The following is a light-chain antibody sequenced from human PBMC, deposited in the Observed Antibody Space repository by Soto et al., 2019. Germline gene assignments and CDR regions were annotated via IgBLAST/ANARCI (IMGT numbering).Light chain of an antibody. CDR1: QGIGNF. V-gene: IGKV1-27*01. Sequence: VQMTQAQFSLSASVGDRVTITGRASQGIGNFLSWYQQKPGKVPKLLIHAACILQSGVPSRFSGSGSGTDFTLLISSRQPEDDATYYCQKYNSAPRTFGGGTKGESK. CDR3: QKYNSAPRT. CDR2: AAC. J-gene: IGKJ4*01.